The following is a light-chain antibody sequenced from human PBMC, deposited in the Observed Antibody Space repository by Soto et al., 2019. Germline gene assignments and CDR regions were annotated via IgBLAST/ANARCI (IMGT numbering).Light chain of an antibody. CDR1: QSVSSY. CDR3: HQRSNSWT. V-gene: IGKV3-11*01. CDR2: DAS. Sequence: EIVLTQSPSTLSVSPGERATLSCRASQSVSSYLAWYQQKPGQAPRLLIHDASNRATGIPARFSGSGSGTDFTLTISSLEPADFAVYHCHQRSNSWTFGQGTKVDIK. J-gene: IGKJ1*01.